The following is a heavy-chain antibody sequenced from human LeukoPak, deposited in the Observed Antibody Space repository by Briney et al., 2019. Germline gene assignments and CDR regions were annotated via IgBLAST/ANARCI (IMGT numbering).Heavy chain of an antibody. V-gene: IGHV4-4*02. D-gene: IGHD1-26*01. CDR3: ARDSGSYYEGDY. J-gene: IGHJ4*02. Sequence: KASETLSLTCAVSGGSISSSNWWSRVRQPPGKGLEWIGVIYHSGSTNYNPSLKSRVTISVDKSKNQFSLKLSSVTAADTAVYYCARDSGSYYEGDYWGQGTLVTVSS. CDR1: GGSISSSNW. CDR2: IYHSGST.